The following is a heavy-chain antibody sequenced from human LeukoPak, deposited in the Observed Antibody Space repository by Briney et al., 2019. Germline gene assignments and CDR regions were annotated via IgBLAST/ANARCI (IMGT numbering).Heavy chain of an antibody. D-gene: IGHD6-13*01. CDR1: GGSIGSYY. CDR2: IYYSGST. V-gene: IGHV4-59*08. J-gene: IGHJ4*02. CDR3: ARHKGTGYSSSFDY. Sequence: SETLSLTCIVSGGSIGSYYWSWIRQPPGKGLEWIGYIYYSGSTNYNPSLKSRVTISVDTSKNQFSLKLSSVTAADTAVYYCARHKGTGYSSSFDYWGQGILVTVSS.